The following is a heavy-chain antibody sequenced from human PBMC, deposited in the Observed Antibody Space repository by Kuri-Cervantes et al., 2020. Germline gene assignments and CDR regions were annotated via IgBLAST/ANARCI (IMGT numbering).Heavy chain of an antibody. CDR2: IGTAGDT. V-gene: IGHV3-13*01. J-gene: IGHJ3*02. D-gene: IGHD4-17*01. CDR1: GFTFSSYD. CDR3: ARPKYGDYNDAFDI. Sequence: LSLTCAASGFTFSSYDMHWVRQATGKGLEWVSAIGTAGDTYYPGSVKGRFTISRDNAKNSLYLQMNSLRAEDTAVYYCARPKYGDYNDAFDIWGQGTMVTVSS.